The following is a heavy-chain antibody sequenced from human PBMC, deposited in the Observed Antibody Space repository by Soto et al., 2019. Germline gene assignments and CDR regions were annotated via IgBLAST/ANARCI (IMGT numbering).Heavy chain of an antibody. CDR3: ARDPYYYGSGSPAGDP. CDR1: GFTFSSYG. CDR2: LWDDGSNK. J-gene: IGHJ5*02. Sequence: QVQLVESGGGVVQPGRSLRLSCAASGFTFSSYGMHWVRQAPGKGLEWVAVLWDDGSNKYYADSVKGRFTISRDNSKNTLYLQMNSLRAEDTAVYYCARDPYYYGSGSPAGDPWGQGTLVTVSS. V-gene: IGHV3-33*01. D-gene: IGHD3-10*01.